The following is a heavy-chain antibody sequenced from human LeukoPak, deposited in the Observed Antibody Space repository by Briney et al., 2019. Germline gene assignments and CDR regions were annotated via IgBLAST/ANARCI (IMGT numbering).Heavy chain of an antibody. Sequence: ASVKVSCKASGYTFTGYYIHWVRQAPGQGLEWMGWINPNSGGTNYAQKFQGRVTMTRDTSISTAYMELSRLRSDDTAVYYCARDPDYYDSSGYYLGAFDIWGQGTMVTVSS. CDR2: INPNSGGT. D-gene: IGHD3-22*01. V-gene: IGHV1-2*02. J-gene: IGHJ3*02. CDR3: ARDPDYYDSSGYYLGAFDI. CDR1: GYTFTGYY.